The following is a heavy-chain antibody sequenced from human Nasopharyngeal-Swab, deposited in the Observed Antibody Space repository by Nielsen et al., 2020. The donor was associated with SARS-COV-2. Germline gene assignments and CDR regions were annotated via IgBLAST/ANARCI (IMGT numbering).Heavy chain of an antibody. CDR2: ISYDGRNE. CDR1: GFTFSSYA. J-gene: IGHJ4*02. CDR3: ARGDYGDYAGMGVDY. D-gene: IGHD4-17*01. Sequence: GESLKISCAASGFTFSSYAMHWVRQDPGKGLEWVAVISYDGRNEYHADSVKGRCTISRDNSKKTLYLHMNSLSAEDTAVYYCARGDYGDYAGMGVDYWGQGTLVTVSS. V-gene: IGHV3-30*04.